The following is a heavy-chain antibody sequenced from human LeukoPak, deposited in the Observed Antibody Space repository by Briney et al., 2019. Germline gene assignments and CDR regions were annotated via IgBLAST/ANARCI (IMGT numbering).Heavy chain of an antibody. CDR3: AREPRLLLWFGTPEHWFDP. J-gene: IGHJ5*02. D-gene: IGHD3-10*01. Sequence: SETLSLTCAAYGGSFSGYYWSWIRQPPGKGLEWIGYIYYSGSTYYNPSLKSRVTISVDTSKNQFSLKLSSVTAADTAVYYCAREPRLLLWFGTPEHWFDPWGQGTLVTVSS. V-gene: IGHV4-30-4*08. CDR2: IYYSGST. CDR1: GGSFSGYY.